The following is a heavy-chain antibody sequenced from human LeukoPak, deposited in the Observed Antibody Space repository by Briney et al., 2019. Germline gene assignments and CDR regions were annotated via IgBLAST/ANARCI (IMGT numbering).Heavy chain of an antibody. Sequence: PGGSLRLSCAASGFTVSSSHMTWVRQAVGKGLEWVSFIYSGGDTSYADSVKGRFTISRDNSKNTLYLQMNSLRAEVTAVYYCARVYNYVFDYWGQGTLVTVSS. CDR1: GFTVSSSH. CDR3: ARVYNYVFDY. D-gene: IGHD3-10*02. J-gene: IGHJ4*02. CDR2: IYSGGDT. V-gene: IGHV3-53*01.